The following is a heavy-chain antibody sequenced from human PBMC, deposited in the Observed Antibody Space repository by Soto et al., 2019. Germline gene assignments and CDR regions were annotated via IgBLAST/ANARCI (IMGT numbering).Heavy chain of an antibody. D-gene: IGHD3-10*01. J-gene: IGHJ4*02. CDR3: ASDGLVYGSGSYLSY. CDR2: IWYDGSNK. Sequence: QVQLVESGGGVVQPGRSLRLSCAASGFTFSSYGMHWVRQAPGKGLEWVAVIWYDGSNKYYADSVKGRFTISRDNSKNTLYLQMNSLRAEDTAVYYCASDGLVYGSGSYLSYWGQGTLVTVSS. V-gene: IGHV3-33*01. CDR1: GFTFSSYG.